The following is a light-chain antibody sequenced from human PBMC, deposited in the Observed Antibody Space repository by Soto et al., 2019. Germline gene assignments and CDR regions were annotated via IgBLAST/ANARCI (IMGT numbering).Light chain of an antibody. J-gene: IGKJ4*01. CDR3: QQYNNWLMLS. CDR2: GAS. Sequence: EIVLTQSPATLSLSPGERATLSCRPSQSVSSYLAWYQQKPGQTPRLLIYGASTRATGIPARFSGSGSGTEFTLTISSLQSEDFAIYYCQQYNNWLMLSFGGGTKVDNK. V-gene: IGKV3-15*01. CDR1: QSVSSY.